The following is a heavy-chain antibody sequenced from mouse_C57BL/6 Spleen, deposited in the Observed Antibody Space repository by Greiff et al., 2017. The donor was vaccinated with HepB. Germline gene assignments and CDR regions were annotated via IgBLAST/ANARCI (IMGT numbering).Heavy chain of an antibody. J-gene: IGHJ2*01. CDR1: GYTFTSYW. D-gene: IGHD4-1*01. V-gene: IGHV1-50*01. CDR2: IDPSDSYT. Sequence: QVQLQQPGAELVKPGASVKLSCKASGYTFTSYWMQWVKQRPGQGLEWIGEIDPSDSYTNYNQKFKGKATLTVDTSSSTAYMQLSSLTSEDSAVYYCASNWGLGYWGQGTTLTVSS. CDR3: ASNWGLGY.